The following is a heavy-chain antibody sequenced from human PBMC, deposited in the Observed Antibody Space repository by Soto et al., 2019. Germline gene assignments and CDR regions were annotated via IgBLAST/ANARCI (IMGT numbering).Heavy chain of an antibody. V-gene: IGHV3-33*01. D-gene: IGHD5-12*01. CDR1: GFTFSSYG. CDR3: ARVANSGYDFHHFDY. J-gene: IGHJ4*02. Sequence: PGGSLRLSCAASGFTFSSYGMHWVRQAPGKGLEWVAVIWYDGSNKYYADSVKGRFTISRDNSKNTLYLQMNSLRAEDTAVYYCARVANSGYDFHHFDYRGQGTLVTVSS. CDR2: IWYDGSNK.